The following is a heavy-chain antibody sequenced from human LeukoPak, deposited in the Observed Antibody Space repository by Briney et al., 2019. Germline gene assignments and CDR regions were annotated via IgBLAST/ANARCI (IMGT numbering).Heavy chain of an antibody. CDR1: GFTFSNYE. Sequence: RGSLRLSCAASGFTFSNYEMNWVRQAPGKGLKWVSYISSSFTIYYADSVKGRYTISSDNAKNSLYLQINRLRAEDTAVYYCARDLRYIVGASVSDYWGQGTLVTVSS. CDR3: ARDLRYIVGASVSDY. J-gene: IGHJ4*02. D-gene: IGHD1-26*01. V-gene: IGHV3-48*03. CDR2: ISSSFTI.